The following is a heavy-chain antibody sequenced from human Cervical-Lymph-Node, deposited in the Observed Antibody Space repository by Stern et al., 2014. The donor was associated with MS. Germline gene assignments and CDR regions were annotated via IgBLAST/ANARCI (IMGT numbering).Heavy chain of an antibody. J-gene: IGHJ4*02. CDR3: TREATAHSGTFDF. V-gene: IGHV1-69*01. D-gene: IGHD1-14*01. CDR1: GGSFSRSA. Sequence: VQLVESGAGLKKPGSSVKVSCKASGGSFSRSAVNWVRQAPGQAPEWMGGIIPMFGAANYSQKFQGRVTLIADESTSTVYMEMISLTSEDTAVYYCTREATAHSGTFDFWGQGTLVTV. CDR2: IIPMFGAA.